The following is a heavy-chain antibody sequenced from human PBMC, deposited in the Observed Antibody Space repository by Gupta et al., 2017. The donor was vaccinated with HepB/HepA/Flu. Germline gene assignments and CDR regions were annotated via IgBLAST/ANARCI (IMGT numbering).Heavy chain of an antibody. V-gene: IGHV1-8*03. CDR1: GNTFTSYA. CDR3: ARGKHSSSWYSYPGY. Sequence: QVQLVQSGAEVKKPGASVKVSCKASGNTFTSYAFPWVRQATGQGLEWMGWMNPNSGNTGYAQKFQGRVTITRNTSISTAYMELSSLRSEDTAVYYCARGKHSSSWYSYPGYWGQGTLVTVSS. J-gene: IGHJ4*02. D-gene: IGHD6-13*01. CDR2: MNPNSGNT.